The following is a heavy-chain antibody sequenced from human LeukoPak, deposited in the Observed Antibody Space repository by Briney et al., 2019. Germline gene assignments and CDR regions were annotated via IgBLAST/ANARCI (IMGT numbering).Heavy chain of an antibody. V-gene: IGHV4-61*02. Sequence: SETLSLTCTVSGGSISSGSYYWSWIRQPAGKGLEWIGRIYTSGSTNYNPSLKSRVTTSVDTSKNQFSLKLSSVTAADTAVYYCARDRFVGYDSSGYPQAFDIWGQGTMVTVSS. CDR1: GGSISSGSYY. CDR3: ARDRFVGYDSSGYPQAFDI. J-gene: IGHJ3*02. CDR2: IYTSGST. D-gene: IGHD3-22*01.